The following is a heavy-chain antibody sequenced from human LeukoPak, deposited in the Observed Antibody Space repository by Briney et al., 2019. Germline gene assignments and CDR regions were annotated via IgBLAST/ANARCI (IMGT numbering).Heavy chain of an antibody. CDR1: GFTFSSYG. CDR3: AKGRGTTVTAAANY. V-gene: IGHV3-33*06. CDR2: IWYDGSNK. J-gene: IGHJ4*02. D-gene: IGHD4-17*01. Sequence: GRSLRLSCVVSGFTFSSYGMHWVRQAPGKGLEWVALIWYDGSNKYYADSVKGRFTISRDNSKNALYLQMNSLRADDTAVYYCAKGRGTTVTAAANYWGQGTLVTVSS.